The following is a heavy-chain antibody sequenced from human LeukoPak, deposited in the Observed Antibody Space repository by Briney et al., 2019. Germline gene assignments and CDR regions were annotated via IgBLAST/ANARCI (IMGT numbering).Heavy chain of an antibody. V-gene: IGHV3-33*01. D-gene: IGHD3-3*01. CDR1: GFTFNDYG. J-gene: IGHJ4*02. Sequence: GRSLRLSCAASGFTFNDYGMHWVRQAPGTGLEWVAVIWSDGTDKYHADSVKGRFTISRDNSKNTLYLQMNSLRAEDTAVYYCASDFWSGCYRVPFGYWGQGTLVTVSS. CDR2: IWSDGTDK. CDR3: ASDFWSGCYRVPFGY.